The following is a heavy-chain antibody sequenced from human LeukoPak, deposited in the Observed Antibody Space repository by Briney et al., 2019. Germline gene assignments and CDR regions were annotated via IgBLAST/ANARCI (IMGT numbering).Heavy chain of an antibody. CDR1: GFTFSDYY. CDR3: ARGGDITMIVVVTLDY. J-gene: IGHJ4*02. CDR2: ISSSGSTI. D-gene: IGHD3-22*01. Sequence: GGSLRLSCAASGFTFSDYYMSWIRQAPGKGLEWVSYISSSGSTIYYADSVKGRFTISRNNAKNSLYLQMNSLRAEDTAVYYCARGGDITMIVVVTLDYWGQGTLVTVSS. V-gene: IGHV3-11*04.